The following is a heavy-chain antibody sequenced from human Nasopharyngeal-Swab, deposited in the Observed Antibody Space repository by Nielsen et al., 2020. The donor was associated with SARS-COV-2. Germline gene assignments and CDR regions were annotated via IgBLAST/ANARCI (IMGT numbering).Heavy chain of an antibody. CDR1: GFTVSNYG. J-gene: IGHJ4*02. V-gene: IGHV3-23*01. CDR3: ADPPFSEY. Sequence: GESLKISCAASGFTVSNYGMHWVRQAPGKGLEWVSTIDAGGGNTWYADSVKGRFTISRDNSKSTLYLQMNSLRADDTALYYCADPPFSEYWGQGTLVTVSS. CDR2: IDAGGGNT.